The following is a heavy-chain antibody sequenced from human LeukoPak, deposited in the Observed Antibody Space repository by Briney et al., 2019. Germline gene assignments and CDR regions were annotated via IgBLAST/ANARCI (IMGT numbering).Heavy chain of an antibody. Sequence: PGGSLRLSCAASGFTFSSYWMSWVRQAPGKGLEWVANIKQDGSEKYYVGSVKGRFTISRDNAKNSLYLQMNSLRAEDTAVYYCATINTVAGRSYYFDYWGQGTLVTVSS. CDR3: ATINTVAGRSYYFDY. CDR1: GFTFSSYW. CDR2: IKQDGSEK. V-gene: IGHV3-7*01. J-gene: IGHJ4*02. D-gene: IGHD6-19*01.